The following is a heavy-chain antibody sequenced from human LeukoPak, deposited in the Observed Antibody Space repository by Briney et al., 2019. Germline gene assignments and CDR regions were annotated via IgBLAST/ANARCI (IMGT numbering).Heavy chain of an antibody. D-gene: IGHD3-3*01. V-gene: IGHV3-48*01. CDR3: ARDATYYDFWSGSSKDAFDI. CDR1: GFTFSSYS. CDR2: ISSSSSTI. J-gene: IGHJ3*02. Sequence: GGSLRLSCAASGFTFSSYSMNWVRQAPGKGLEWVSYISSSSSTIYYADSVKGRFTISRDNAKNSLYLQMNSLRAEDTAVYYCARDATYYDFWSGSSKDAFDIWGQGTMVTVSS.